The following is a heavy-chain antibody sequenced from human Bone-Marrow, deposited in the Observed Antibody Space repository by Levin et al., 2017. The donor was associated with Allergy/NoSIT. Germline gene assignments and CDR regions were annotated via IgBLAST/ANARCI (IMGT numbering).Heavy chain of an antibody. D-gene: IGHD3-10*01. CDR2: ISSTGSTI. J-gene: IGHJ4*02. CDR1: GDMFSSYE. CDR3: ARLFGWGTRI. V-gene: IGHV3-48*03. Sequence: PGGSLRLSCAGTGDMFSSYEMNWVRQAPGKGLEWISYISSTGSTIHYADSVKGRFIISRDNAKKSVFLQMNSLRGEDTAMYYCARLFGWGTRIWGQGTPVTVSS.